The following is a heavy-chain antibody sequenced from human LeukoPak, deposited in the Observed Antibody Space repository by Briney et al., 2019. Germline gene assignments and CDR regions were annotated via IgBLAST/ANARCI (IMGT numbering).Heavy chain of an antibody. CDR1: GGSISSGDYY. CDR2: IYYSGST. J-gene: IGHJ5*02. V-gene: IGHV4-30-4*08. CDR3: ARDRQSIVVGNWFDP. D-gene: IGHD2-15*01. Sequence: SQTLSLTCTVSGGSISSGDYYWSWIRQPPGEGLEWIGYIYYSGSTYYNPSLKSRVTISVDTSKNQFSLKLSSVTAADTAVYYCARDRQSIVVGNWFDPWGQGTLVTVYS.